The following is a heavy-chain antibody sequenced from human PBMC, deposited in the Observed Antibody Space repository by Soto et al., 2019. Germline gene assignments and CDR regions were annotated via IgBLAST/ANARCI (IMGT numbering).Heavy chain of an antibody. V-gene: IGHV3-23*01. CDR3: TRSGWVY. CDR1: GFTFTTYA. J-gene: IGHJ4*02. D-gene: IGHD6-19*01. CDR2: VGDSVDST. Sequence: EVQLLESGGGLVQPGGSLRLSCAAAGFTFTTYAMSWIRQAPGKGLDWVSTVGDSVDSTYYADSVKGRFTISRDNSKNTVYLQMNSLRDEDTAVYYCTRSGWVYWGQGTLVTVSS.